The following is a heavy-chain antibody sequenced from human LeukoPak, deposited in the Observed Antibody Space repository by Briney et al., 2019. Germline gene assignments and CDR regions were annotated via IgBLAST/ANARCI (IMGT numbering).Heavy chain of an antibody. D-gene: IGHD4-17*01. CDR3: TRDLSGDYGYYGLSFDY. CDR2: IRSKAYGGTT. Sequence: GGSLRLSCTASGFTFGDYAMSWVRQAPGKGLGWVGFIRSKAYGGTTEYAASVKGRFTISRDDSKSIAYLQMNSLKTEDTAVYYCTRDLSGDYGYYGLSFDYWGQGTLVTVSS. J-gene: IGHJ4*02. V-gene: IGHV3-49*04. CDR1: GFTFGDYA.